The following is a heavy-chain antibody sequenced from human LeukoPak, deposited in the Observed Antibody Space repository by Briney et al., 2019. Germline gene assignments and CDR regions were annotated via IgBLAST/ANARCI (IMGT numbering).Heavy chain of an antibody. CDR3: ARGRGYCSGGSCYHNENWFDP. CDR2: MNPNSGNT. D-gene: IGHD2-15*01. Sequence: ASVKVSCKASGYTLTSYDINWVRQATGQGLEWMGWMNPNSGNTGYAQKFQGRVTMTRNTSISTAYMELSSLRSEDTAVYYCARGRGYCSGGSCYHNENWFDPWGQGTLVTVSS. CDR1: GYTLTSYD. J-gene: IGHJ5*02. V-gene: IGHV1-8*01.